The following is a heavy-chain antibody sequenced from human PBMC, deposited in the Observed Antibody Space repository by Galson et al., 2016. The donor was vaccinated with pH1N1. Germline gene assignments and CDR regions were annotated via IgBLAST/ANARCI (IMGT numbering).Heavy chain of an antibody. CDR1: GFTFSTYW. CDR2: IKQDGSEK. D-gene: IGHD6-19*01. Sequence: SLRLSCAASGFTFSTYWMHWVRQAPGKGLEWVANIKQDGSEKYYLDSVKGRFTISRDNAKESLFLQMNSLRAEDTAVYYCAKGGLAQGDYWGQGTLVTVSS. CDR3: AKGGLAQGDY. V-gene: IGHV3-7*01. J-gene: IGHJ4*02.